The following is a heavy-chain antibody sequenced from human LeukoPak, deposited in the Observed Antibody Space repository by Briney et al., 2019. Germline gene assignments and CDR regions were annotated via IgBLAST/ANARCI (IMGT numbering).Heavy chain of an antibody. CDR3: ARGVHTGMVGVYFDD. J-gene: IGHJ4*02. D-gene: IGHD5-18*01. CDR2: LYHNGAT. V-gene: IGHV4-30-2*01. CDR1: GGSICRGRVL. Sequence: SQTLSLTCAVSGGSICRGRVLWTWIRRAPAKGLELYVYLYHNGATYYNPSLDSRVTLSIDRSNSHFSLHLNSVTAADTAVYYSARGVHTGMVGVYFDDWGQGIPVTVSS.